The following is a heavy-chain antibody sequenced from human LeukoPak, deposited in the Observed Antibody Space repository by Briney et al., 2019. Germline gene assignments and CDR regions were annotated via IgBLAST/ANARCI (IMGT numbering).Heavy chain of an antibody. CDR2: LSGSGSTI. CDR1: SDYY. Sequence: SDYYXXXVRQAPGKGLXXLSYLSGSGSTIFYADSVKGRFTISRDNAKNSVYLQMNSLRAEDTAVYYCARDGSGYYPDYWGQGTLVTVSS. D-gene: IGHD3-22*01. CDR3: ARDGSGYYPDY. J-gene: IGHJ4*02. V-gene: IGHV3-11*04.